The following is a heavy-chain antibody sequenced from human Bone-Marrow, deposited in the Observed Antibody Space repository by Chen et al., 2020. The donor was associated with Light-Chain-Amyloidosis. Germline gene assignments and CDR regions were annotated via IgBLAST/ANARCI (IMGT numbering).Heavy chain of an antibody. CDR2: ISGSGGSR. V-gene: IGHV3-23*04. CDR1: GFAFSSYA. D-gene: IGHD3-9*01. CDR3: AKDISYDDILPGYPADAFDI. Sequence: EVQLVESGGGLLQRGGSLRLSCAASGFAFSSYAMSWVRQAPGKGLEWVSTISGSGGSRYYGDSVKCRLTISRDNSENALFLQMNSLRAEDTAVYYCAKDISYDDILPGYPADAFDIWGQGTMVTVSS. J-gene: IGHJ3*02.